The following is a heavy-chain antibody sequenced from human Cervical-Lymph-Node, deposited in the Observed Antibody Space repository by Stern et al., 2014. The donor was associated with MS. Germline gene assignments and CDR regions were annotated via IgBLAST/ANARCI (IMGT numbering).Heavy chain of an antibody. CDR3: ARHDSCIAAD. CDR1: GGTFSSDA. D-gene: IGHD6-13*01. V-gene: IGHV1-69*01. Sequence: EHLVESGAEVKKPGSAVKVSCKASGGTFSSDAISWVRQAPGQRLEWVGAITPLFGAANYAQKFRGRVTFTADESTSTVYMDLSSLTSDDTAFYYCARHDSCIAADWGQGTLVTVSS. CDR2: ITPLFGAA. J-gene: IGHJ4*02.